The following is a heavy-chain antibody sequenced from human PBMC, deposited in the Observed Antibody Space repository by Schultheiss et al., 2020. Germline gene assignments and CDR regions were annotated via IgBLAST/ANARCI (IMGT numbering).Heavy chain of an antibody. J-gene: IGHJ5*02. CDR2: IYYSGST. D-gene: IGHD5-24*01. V-gene: IGHV4-31*08. Sequence: SETLSLTCTVSGGSISSGSYYWSWIRQHPGKGLEWIGYIYYSGSTYYNPSLKSRVTISVDTSKNQFSLHLNSVTPEDTAVYYCAKSPDGYYNNNWFDPWGQGTLVTVSS. CDR1: GGSISSGSYY. CDR3: AKSPDGYYNNNWFDP.